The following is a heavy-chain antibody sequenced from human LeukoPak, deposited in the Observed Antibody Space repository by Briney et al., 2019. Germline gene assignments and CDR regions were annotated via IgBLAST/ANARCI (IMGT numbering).Heavy chain of an antibody. Sequence: GGSLRLSCAASGLTVSSYMSWVRQAPGKGLEWVSVIYSGGSIYYADSVKGRFTISRDKSKNTLYLQMNSLRAEDTAVYYCARPPYGGVDYWGQGTLVAVSS. J-gene: IGHJ4*02. V-gene: IGHV3-66*04. D-gene: IGHD4-23*01. CDR1: GLTVSSY. CDR3: ARPPYGGVDY. CDR2: IYSGGSI.